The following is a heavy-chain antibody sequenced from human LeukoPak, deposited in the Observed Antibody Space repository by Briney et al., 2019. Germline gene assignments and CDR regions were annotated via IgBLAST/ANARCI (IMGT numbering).Heavy chain of an antibody. D-gene: IGHD1-26*01. CDR3: ARPIFPPIVGATTDY. J-gene: IGHJ4*02. CDR2: ISAYNGST. Sequence: GASVKVSCKASDFSFTSYGMSWVRQAPGQGLEWMGWISAYNGSTKYAQKLQGRVTMTTDTSTGTAYMELRSLRPDDTAVYYCARPIFPPIVGATTDYWGQGTLVTASS. CDR1: DFSFTSYG. V-gene: IGHV1-18*01.